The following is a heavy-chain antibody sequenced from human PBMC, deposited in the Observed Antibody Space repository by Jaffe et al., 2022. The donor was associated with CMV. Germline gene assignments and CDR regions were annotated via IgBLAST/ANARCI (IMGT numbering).Heavy chain of an antibody. Sequence: QLHLQESGPGLVKPSEALSLTCTVSGGSISYTNNYWGWIRQPPGKGLEWIGSVYYRGGTYYNPSLKSRVNISIDTSKNQFSLKLTSVTAADTAVYYCARLLGSYFYYWGQGTLVTVSS. CDR3: ARLLGSYFYY. CDR2: VYYRGGT. D-gene: IGHD1-26*01. V-gene: IGHV4-39*01. CDR1: GGSISYTNNY. J-gene: IGHJ4*02.